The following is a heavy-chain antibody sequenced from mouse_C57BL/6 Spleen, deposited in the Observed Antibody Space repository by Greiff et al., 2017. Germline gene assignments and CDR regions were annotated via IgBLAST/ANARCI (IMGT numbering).Heavy chain of an antibody. V-gene: IGHV1-81*01. D-gene: IGHD2-4*01. J-gene: IGHJ4*01. CDR1: GYTFTSYG. Sequence: VQLQQSGAELARPGASVKLSCKASGYTFTSYGISWVKQRTGQGLEWIGEIYPRSGNTYYNEKFKGKATLTADKSSSTAYIKLRSLTSADSAVYFCARCDYDAGGYAMDYWGQGTSVTVSS. CDR3: ARCDYDAGGYAMDY. CDR2: IYPRSGNT.